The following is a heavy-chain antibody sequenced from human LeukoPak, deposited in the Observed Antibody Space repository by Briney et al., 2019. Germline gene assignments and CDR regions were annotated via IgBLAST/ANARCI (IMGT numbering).Heavy chain of an antibody. CDR2: INHSGST. CDR3: ARGAWTSDVGTTHMDY. V-gene: IGHV4-39*07. J-gene: IGHJ4*02. D-gene: IGHD1-26*01. CDR1: GGSISSGGYY. Sequence: PSETLSLTCAVSGGSISSGGYYWSWIRQPPGKGLEWNGEINHSGSTYYNPSLKSRVTISVDTSKNQFSLKLSSVTAADTAVYYCARGAWTSDVGTTHMDYWGQGTLVTVSS.